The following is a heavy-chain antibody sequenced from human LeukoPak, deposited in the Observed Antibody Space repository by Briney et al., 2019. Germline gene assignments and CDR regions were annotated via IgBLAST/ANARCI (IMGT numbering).Heavy chain of an antibody. CDR2: INHCGST. CDR1: GGSFSGYY. CDR3: ARESVDGLETVGLVN. D-gene: IGHD3-3*01. Sequence: SQTLSLTCAVYGGSFSGYYWSWIRQPPGKGLEWIGEINHCGSTDYNPSLRSRVTISVDTTKNQFSLNLNSVTAADTATYFCARESVDGLETVGLVNWGQGTLVTVSS. J-gene: IGHJ4*02. V-gene: IGHV4-34*01.